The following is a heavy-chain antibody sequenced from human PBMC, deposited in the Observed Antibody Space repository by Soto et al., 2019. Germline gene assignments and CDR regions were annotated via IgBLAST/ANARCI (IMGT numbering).Heavy chain of an antibody. J-gene: IGHJ4*02. V-gene: IGHV1-69*12. CDR2: IIPIFGTA. Sequence: QVQLVQSGAEVKKPGSSVKVSCKASGGTFSSYAISWVRQAPGQGLAWMGGIIPIFGTANYAQKFQGRVTITADESTSTAYMELSSLRSEDTTVYYCARDVLTGTTEGDGGPGYWGQGTLVTVSS. D-gene: IGHD1-20*01. CDR3: ARDVLTGTTEGDGGPGY. CDR1: GGTFSSYA.